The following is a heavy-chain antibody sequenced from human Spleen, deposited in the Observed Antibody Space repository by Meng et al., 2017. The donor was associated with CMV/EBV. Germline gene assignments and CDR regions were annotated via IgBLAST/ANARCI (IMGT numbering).Heavy chain of an antibody. CDR2: IRYDGSNK. V-gene: IGHV3-30*02. Sequence: GESLKISCAASGFTLNSYGMHWVRQAPGKGLEWVAFIRYDGSNKYYAASVKGRFTISRDNTKNTLYLQMNSLKIEDAAVYYCAKDLGSTYDFWRGRRRGMDVWGQGTTVTVSS. CDR1: GFTLNSYG. D-gene: IGHD3-3*01. CDR3: AKDLGSTYDFWRGRRRGMDV. J-gene: IGHJ6*02.